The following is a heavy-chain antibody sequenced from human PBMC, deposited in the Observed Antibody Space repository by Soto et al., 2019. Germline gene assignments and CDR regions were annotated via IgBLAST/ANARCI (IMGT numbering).Heavy chain of an antibody. J-gene: IGHJ4*02. V-gene: IGHV4-30-4*01. CDR1: GVSISSGDHY. CDR3: ARRRGYSYGPFDY. D-gene: IGHD5-18*01. Sequence: QVQLQESGPGLVKPSQTLSLTCTVSGVSISSGDHYWSWIRQPPGKDLEWIGYIYYSGSTYYNPSLQSRLTISVDTSKNQFSLKLNSVTAADTAVYYCARRRGYSYGPFDYWGQGTLVTVSS. CDR2: IYYSGST.